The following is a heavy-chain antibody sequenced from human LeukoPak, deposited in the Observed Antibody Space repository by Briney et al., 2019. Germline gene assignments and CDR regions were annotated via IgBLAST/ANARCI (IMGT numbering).Heavy chain of an antibody. CDR1: GDSISSGNNY. Sequence: SETLSLTCSVSGDSISSGNNYWGWIRQPPGKGLDWIGSIPHSGGTYYNPSLKSRVTISVDTSKNQFSLRLTSVTAPDTAVYYCVAIVNQFYYYYMNVWGKGTTVTVSS. CDR3: VAIVNQFYYYYMNV. J-gene: IGHJ6*03. D-gene: IGHD3-22*01. V-gene: IGHV4-39*01. CDR2: IPHSGGT.